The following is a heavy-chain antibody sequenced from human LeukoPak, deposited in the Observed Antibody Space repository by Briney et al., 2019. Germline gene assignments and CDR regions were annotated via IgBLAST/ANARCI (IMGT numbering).Heavy chain of an antibody. J-gene: IGHJ4*02. D-gene: IGHD4-17*01. Sequence: ASVKVSCTASGYSFISYAFSWLRQAPGQGLEWIGWISAHNGNTNYAPKFQGRVTMTKETSMRTAYMELRSLRSDDTAVYYCARAGGDYGDYVNLGVFDYWGQGTLVTVSS. CDR2: ISAHNGNT. CDR1: GYSFISYA. V-gene: IGHV1-18*01. CDR3: ARAGGDYGDYVNLGVFDY.